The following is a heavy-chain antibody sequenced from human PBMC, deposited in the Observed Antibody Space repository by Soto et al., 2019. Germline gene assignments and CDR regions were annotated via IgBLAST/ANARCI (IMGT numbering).Heavy chain of an antibody. J-gene: IGHJ4*02. V-gene: IGHV4-59*01. CDR1: GGSISSYY. Sequence: SETLSLTCTVSGGSISSYYWSWIRQPPGKGLEWIGYIYYSGSTNYNPSLKSRVTISVDTSKNQFSLKLSSVTAADTAVYYCARVNYYDSSGYLRVEYYFDCWGQGTLVIVST. D-gene: IGHD3-22*01. CDR3: ARVNYYDSSGYLRVEYYFDC. CDR2: IYYSGST.